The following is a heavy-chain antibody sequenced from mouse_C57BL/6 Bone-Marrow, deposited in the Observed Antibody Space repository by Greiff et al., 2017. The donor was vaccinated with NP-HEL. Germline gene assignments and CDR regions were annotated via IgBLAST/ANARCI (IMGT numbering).Heavy chain of an antibody. V-gene: IGHV5-4*03. CDR2: ISDGGSYT. J-gene: IGHJ4*01. Sequence: EVKLVESGGGLVKPGGSLKLSCAASGFTFSSYAMSWDRQTPEKRLEWVATISDGGSYTYYPDNVKGRFTISRDNAKNNLYLQMSHLKSEETAMYYCARGEVDYAMDYWGQGTSVTVSS. CDR3: ARGEVDYAMDY. D-gene: IGHD1-1*02. CDR1: GFTFSSYA.